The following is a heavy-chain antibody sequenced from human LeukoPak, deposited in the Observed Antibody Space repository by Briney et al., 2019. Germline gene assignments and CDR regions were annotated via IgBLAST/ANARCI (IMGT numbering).Heavy chain of an antibody. D-gene: IGHD2-2*01. Sequence: GGSLRLSCVASGFIFSTYWMGWVRQVPGKGLEWVANIKQDGSEKYYVDSVKGRFTISRDNAKNSLYLQMNSLRAEDTAVYYCAREAQNQLLLRFDRWGQGTLVTVSS. CDR2: IKQDGSEK. V-gene: IGHV3-7*01. CDR3: AREAQNQLLLRFDR. J-gene: IGHJ5*02. CDR1: GFIFSTYW.